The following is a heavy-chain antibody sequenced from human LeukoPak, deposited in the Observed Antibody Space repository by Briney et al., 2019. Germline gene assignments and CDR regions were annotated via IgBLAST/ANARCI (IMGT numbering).Heavy chain of an antibody. J-gene: IGHJ2*01. D-gene: IGHD4-17*01. Sequence: SQTLSLTCTVSGGSISSGGYYWSWIRQPPGKGLEWIGYIYYSGSTNYNPSLKSRVTISVDTSKNQFSLKLSSVTAADTAVYYCAREHGDSPLWYFDLWGRGTLVTVSS. V-gene: IGHV4-61*08. CDR1: GGSISSGGYY. CDR3: AREHGDSPLWYFDL. CDR2: IYYSGST.